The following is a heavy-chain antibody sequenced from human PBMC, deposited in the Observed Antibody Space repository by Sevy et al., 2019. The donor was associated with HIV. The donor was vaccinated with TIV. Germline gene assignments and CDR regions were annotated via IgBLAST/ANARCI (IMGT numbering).Heavy chain of an antibody. V-gene: IGHV3-33*01. CDR2: IWYDGSNK. Sequence: GGSLRLSCVASGFTFSSYGMHLVRQAPGKGLEWVAVIWYDGSNKYYADSVKGRFTISRDNSKNTLYLQMNSLRAEDTAVYYCARGPYCSSTSCYTDYYYYGMDVWGQGTTVTVSS. CDR3: ARGPYCSSTSCYTDYYYYGMDV. D-gene: IGHD2-2*02. J-gene: IGHJ6*02. CDR1: GFTFSSYG.